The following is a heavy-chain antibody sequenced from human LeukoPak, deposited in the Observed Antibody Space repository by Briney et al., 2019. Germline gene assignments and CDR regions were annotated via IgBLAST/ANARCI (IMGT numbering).Heavy chain of an antibody. J-gene: IGHJ3*02. D-gene: IGHD3/OR15-3a*01. V-gene: IGHV4-59*11. CDR2: MYYSGST. Sequence: SETLSLTCTVSGGSISSHYWSWVRQPPGKGLEWIGYMYYSGSTKYNSSLKSRVTISVDTSKNQFSLKLSSVTAADTAVYYCARNGAVDWDAEYAFDIWGQGTWVTVSS. CDR3: ARNGAVDWDAEYAFDI. CDR1: GGSISSHY.